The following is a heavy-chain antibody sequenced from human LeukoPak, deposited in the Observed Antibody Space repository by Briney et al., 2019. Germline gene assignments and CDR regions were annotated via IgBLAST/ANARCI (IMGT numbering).Heavy chain of an antibody. CDR3: ARRLGSSWYYWYAFDI. CDR1: GGSISSGSYY. Sequence: PSVTLSLTCTVSGGSISSGSYYWSWIRQPAGKGLEWIGRIYTSGSTNYNPSLKSRVTISVDTSKNQFSLKLSSVTAADTAVYYCARRLGSSWYYWYAFDIWGQGTMVTVSS. J-gene: IGHJ3*02. D-gene: IGHD6-13*01. CDR2: IYTSGST. V-gene: IGHV4-61*02.